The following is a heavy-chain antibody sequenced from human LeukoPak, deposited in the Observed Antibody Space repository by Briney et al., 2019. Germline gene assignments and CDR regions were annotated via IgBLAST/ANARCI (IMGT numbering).Heavy chain of an antibody. J-gene: IGHJ4*02. D-gene: IGHD2-21*01. CDR3: ARHAFASPFAY. CDR1: GGSISGFY. V-gene: IGHV4-59*08. CDR2: IYHSGDS. Sequence: PSETLSLTCAVSGGSISGFYWSWIRQPPGKGLDWIGYIYHSGDSNYNPSLKSRVTISLDTSKNEVSLKLSSVTAADTAVYYCARHAFASPFAYWGQGTLVTVSS.